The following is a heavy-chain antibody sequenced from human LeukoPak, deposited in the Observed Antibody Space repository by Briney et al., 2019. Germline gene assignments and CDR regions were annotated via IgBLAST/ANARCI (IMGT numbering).Heavy chain of an antibody. CDR3: ARASMIVVVKGAFDI. D-gene: IGHD3-22*01. V-gene: IGHV1-69*05. CDR1: GGTFSSYA. CDR2: IIPIFGTA. Sequence: SVKVSCKASGGTFSSYAISWVRQAPGQGLEWMGGIIPIFGTANYAQKFQGRVTITTDESTSTAYMELSSLRSEDTAEYYCARASMIVVVKGAFDIWGQGTMVTVSS. J-gene: IGHJ3*02.